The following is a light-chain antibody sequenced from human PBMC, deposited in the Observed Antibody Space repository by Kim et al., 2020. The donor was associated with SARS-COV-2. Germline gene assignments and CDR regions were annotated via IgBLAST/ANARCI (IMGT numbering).Light chain of an antibody. V-gene: IGLV1-51*01. Sequence: QKRTISCTGTSSNIGNNYVSWYQQHPGPAPKLLIYDNNKRPSGIPDRFSGSKSGNSATLGITGLQTGDEADYYCGTWDSSLSAGVFGGGTQLTVL. CDR3: GTWDSSLSAGV. J-gene: IGLJ3*02. CDR1: SSNIGNNY. CDR2: DNN.